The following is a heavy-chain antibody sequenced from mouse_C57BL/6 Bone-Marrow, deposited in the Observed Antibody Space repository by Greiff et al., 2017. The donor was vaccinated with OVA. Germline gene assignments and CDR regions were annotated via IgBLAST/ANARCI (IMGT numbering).Heavy chain of an antibody. V-gene: IGHV1-82*01. Sequence: QVQLKQSGPELVKPGASVKISCKASGYAFSSSWMNWVKQRPGKGLEWIGRIYPGDGDTNYNGKFKGKATLTADKSSSTAYMQLSSLTSEDSAVYFCARWGLRGYFDVGGTGTTVTVSS. J-gene: IGHJ1*03. CDR1: GYAFSSSW. D-gene: IGHD1-1*01. CDR2: IYPGDGDT. CDR3: ARWGLRGYFDV.